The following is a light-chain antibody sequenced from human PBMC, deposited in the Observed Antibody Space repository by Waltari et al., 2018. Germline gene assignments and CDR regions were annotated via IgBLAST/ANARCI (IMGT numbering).Light chain of an antibody. V-gene: IGLV2-8*01. CDR3: SSYTGIRSVI. CDR2: EVN. J-gene: IGLJ2*01. Sequence: VSWYQQHPGKAPRLIIYEVNKRPSGVPDHFSGSKSGNTASLTVSGLQSEDEAVYFCSSYTGIRSVIFGGGTHLSVL.